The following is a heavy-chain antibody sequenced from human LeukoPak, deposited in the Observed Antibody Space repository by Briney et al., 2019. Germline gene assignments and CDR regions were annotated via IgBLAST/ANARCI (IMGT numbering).Heavy chain of an antibody. CDR1: GGSFSGYY. D-gene: IGHD1-26*01. CDR2: INHSGST. CDR3: ARGSEWEPLYYFDY. J-gene: IGHJ4*02. Sequence: SETLSLTCAVYGGSFSGYYWSWIRQPPGKGLEWIGEINHSGSTNYNPSLKSRVTISVDTSKNQFSLKLSSVTAADTAVYYCARGSEWEPLYYFDYWGQGNLVTVSS. V-gene: IGHV4-34*01.